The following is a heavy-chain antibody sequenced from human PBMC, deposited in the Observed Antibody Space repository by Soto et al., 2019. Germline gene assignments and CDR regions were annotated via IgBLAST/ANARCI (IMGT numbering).Heavy chain of an antibody. Sequence: LRLSCAASGFTFSSYWMHWVRQAPGKGLVWVSRINSDGSSTSYADSVKGRFTISRDNAKNTLYLQMNSLRAEDTAVYYCAREGGYYYDSSGHVVGYCGQGTLVTVSS. CDR1: GFTFSSYW. CDR3: AREGGYYYDSSGHVVGY. J-gene: IGHJ4*02. CDR2: INSDGSST. D-gene: IGHD3-22*01. V-gene: IGHV3-74*01.